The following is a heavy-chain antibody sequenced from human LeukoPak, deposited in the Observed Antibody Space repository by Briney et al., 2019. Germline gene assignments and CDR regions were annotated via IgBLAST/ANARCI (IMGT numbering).Heavy chain of an antibody. CDR3: ARSLRRVVVVVAATYHAFDY. V-gene: IGHV4/OR15-8*02. CDR1: GGSISGTNW. Sequence: KASETLSLTCGVSGGSISGTNWWSWVRQPPGQGLEWIGEISLAGQTNYNPSLNGRVTMSLDKSSNQLSLHLTSVTAADTAVYYCARSLRRVVVVVAATYHAFDYWGQGTLVTVSS. J-gene: IGHJ4*02. CDR2: ISLAGQT. D-gene: IGHD2-15*01.